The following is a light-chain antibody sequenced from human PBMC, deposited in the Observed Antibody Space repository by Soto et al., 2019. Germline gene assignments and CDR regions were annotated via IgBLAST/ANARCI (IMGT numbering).Light chain of an antibody. CDR3: SSYAGSNNLGV. CDR2: EVS. CDR1: SSDVGGYNY. V-gene: IGLV2-8*01. J-gene: IGLJ3*02. Sequence: QSALTQPPSASGSRGQSVTISCTGTSSDVGGYNYVSWYQQHAGKAPKLMIYEVSKRPSGVPDRFSGSKSGNTASLTVSGLQTEDEADYYCSSYAGSNNLGVFGGGTKVTVL.